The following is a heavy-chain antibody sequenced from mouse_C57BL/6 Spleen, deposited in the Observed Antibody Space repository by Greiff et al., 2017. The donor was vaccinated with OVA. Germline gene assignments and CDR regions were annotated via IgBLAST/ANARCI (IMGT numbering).Heavy chain of an antibody. Sequence: QVQLKESGAELVRPGASVTLSCKASGYTFTDYEMHWVKQTPVHGLEWIGAIDPETGGTAYNQKFKGKAILTADKSSSTAYMELRSLTSEDSAVYYCTRSCAMDYWGQGTSVTVSS. CDR2: IDPETGGT. CDR1: GYTFTDYE. J-gene: IGHJ4*01. V-gene: IGHV1-15*01. CDR3: TRSCAMDY.